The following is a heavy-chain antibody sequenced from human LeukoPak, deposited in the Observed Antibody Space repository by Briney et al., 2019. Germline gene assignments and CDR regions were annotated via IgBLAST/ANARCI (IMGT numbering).Heavy chain of an antibody. V-gene: IGHV1-2*04. J-gene: IGHJ6*02. CDR2: INPNSGGT. CDR1: GYTFTGYY. CDR3: ARGGRVQLRYYYYYGMDV. D-gene: IGHD1-1*01. Sequence: ASVKVSCKASGYTFTGYYMHWVRQVPGQGLEWMGWINPNSGGTNYAQKFQGWVTMTRDTSISTAYMELSRLRSDDTAVYYCARGGRVQLRYYYYYGMDVWGQGTTVTVSS.